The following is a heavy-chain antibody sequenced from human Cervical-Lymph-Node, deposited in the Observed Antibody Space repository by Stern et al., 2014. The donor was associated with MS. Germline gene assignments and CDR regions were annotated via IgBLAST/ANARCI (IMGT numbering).Heavy chain of an antibody. V-gene: IGHV3-74*02. Sequence: EVQLEESGGGLVQPGGSLRLSCAASGFSFSTYWMHWVRQAPGKGLVWVSRIDNDGSDTIYAESVKGRFTISRDNAKGTLHLQMNSLGVEDTAVYYCARGGMLHSFDYWGQGTLVTVSS. D-gene: IGHD3-10*02. J-gene: IGHJ4*02. CDR1: GFSFSTYW. CDR3: ARGGMLHSFDY. CDR2: IDNDGSDT.